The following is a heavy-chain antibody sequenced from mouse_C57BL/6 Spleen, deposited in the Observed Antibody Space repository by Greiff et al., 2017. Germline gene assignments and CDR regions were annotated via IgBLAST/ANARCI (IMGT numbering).Heavy chain of an antibody. Sequence: QVRLQQPGTELVKPGASVKLSCKASGYTFTSYWMNWVKQRPGQGLEWIGNINPSNGGTNYNEKFKSKATLTVDKSSSTAYMQLSSLTSEDSAVYYCAIPPYYDYDVGYAMDYWGQGTSVTVSS. V-gene: IGHV1-53*01. J-gene: IGHJ4*01. CDR2: INPSNGGT. CDR1: GYTFTSYW. D-gene: IGHD2-4*01. CDR3: AIPPYYDYDVGYAMDY.